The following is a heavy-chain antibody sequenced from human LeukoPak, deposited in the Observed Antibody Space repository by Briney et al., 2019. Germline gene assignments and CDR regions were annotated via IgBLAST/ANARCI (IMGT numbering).Heavy chain of an antibody. D-gene: IGHD2-2*01. V-gene: IGHV1-2*02. CDR3: ARDAGHIVVVPVMDFDY. CDR1: GYTFTGYY. Sequence: ASVKVSCKASGYTFTGYYMRWVRQAPGQGLEWMGWINPNSGGTNYAQKFQGRVTMTRDTSISTAYMELSRLRSDDTAVYYCARDAGHIVVVPVMDFDYWGQGTLVTVSS. CDR2: INPNSGGT. J-gene: IGHJ4*02.